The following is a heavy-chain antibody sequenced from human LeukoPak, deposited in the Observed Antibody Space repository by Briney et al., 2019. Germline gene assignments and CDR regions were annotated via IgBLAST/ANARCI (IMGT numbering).Heavy chain of an antibody. CDR3: ARGPPEFCSGGSCYSGRNWFDP. CDR2: INPNSGDA. CDR1: GYIFTGYY. Sequence: ASVKVSCKASGYIFTGYYMHWVRQAPGQGLEWTGWINPNSGDADYTQKFKGRVTMTRDTSISTAYMALSRLRSDDTAIYYCARGPPEFCSGGSCYSGRNWFDPWGQGTLVTVSS. D-gene: IGHD2-15*01. V-gene: IGHV1-2*02. J-gene: IGHJ5*02.